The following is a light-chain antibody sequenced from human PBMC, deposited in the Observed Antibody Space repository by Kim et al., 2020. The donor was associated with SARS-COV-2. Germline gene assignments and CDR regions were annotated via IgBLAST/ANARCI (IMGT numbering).Light chain of an antibody. Sequence: LSPGGRATLSCRASQSVSSYLAWYQQKPGQAPRLLIYDASNRATGIPARFSGSGSGTDFTLTISSLEPEDFAVYYCQQRSNWPRYTFGQGTKLEI. CDR1: QSVSSY. V-gene: IGKV3-11*01. CDR3: QQRSNWPRYT. J-gene: IGKJ2*01. CDR2: DAS.